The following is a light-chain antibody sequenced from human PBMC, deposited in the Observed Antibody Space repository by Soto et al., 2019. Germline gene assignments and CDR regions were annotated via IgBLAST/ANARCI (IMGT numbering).Light chain of an antibody. CDR3: HQYKSY. Sequence: GDRVTITCRASESIATWLAWYQQKPGQAPTLLIYDASRLESGVPSRFSGGGSGTEFTLTISGLQPEDFATYYCHQYKSYFGPGTKLEI. V-gene: IGKV1-5*01. CDR2: DAS. CDR1: ESIATW. J-gene: IGKJ2*01.